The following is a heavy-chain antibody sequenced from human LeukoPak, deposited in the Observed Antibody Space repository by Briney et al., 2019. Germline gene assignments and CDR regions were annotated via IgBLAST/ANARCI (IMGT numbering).Heavy chain of an antibody. Sequence: PGGSLRLSCAASGFTFSSYEMSWVRQAPGKGLEWVSYISSSGSTIYYADSVKGRFTISRDNAKNSLYLQMNSLRAEDTAVYYCARASPSNGSSQLFDYWGQGTLVTVSS. CDR2: ISSSGSTI. CDR1: GFTFSSYE. J-gene: IGHJ4*02. V-gene: IGHV3-48*03. CDR3: ARASPSNGSSQLFDY. D-gene: IGHD5-18*01.